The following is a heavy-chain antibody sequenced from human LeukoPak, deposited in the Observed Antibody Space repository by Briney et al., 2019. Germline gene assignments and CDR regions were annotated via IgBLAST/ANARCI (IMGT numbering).Heavy chain of an antibody. D-gene: IGHD3-10*01. CDR3: TRDGDTVLTRGYYYYMDV. V-gene: IGHV3-21*01. J-gene: IGHJ6*03. Sequence: GGSLRLSCAASGFTFSGYAMNWVRQAPGKGLEWVSSISTSSSYIYYADSVKGRFTISRDNAKKSLNLQMNSLRAEDTAVYYCTRDGDTVLTRGYYYYMDVWGKGTTVTVSS. CDR2: ISTSSSYI. CDR1: GFTFSGYA.